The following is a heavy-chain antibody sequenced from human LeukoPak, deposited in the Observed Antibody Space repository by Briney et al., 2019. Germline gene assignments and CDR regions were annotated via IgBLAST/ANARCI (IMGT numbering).Heavy chain of an antibody. CDR3: ARGAYDSSGYYPYNWFDP. V-gene: IGHV1-69*05. J-gene: IGHJ5*02. CDR2: IIPIFGTA. CDR1: GGTFSSYA. D-gene: IGHD3-22*01. Sequence: GASVKVSCKASGGTFSSYAISWVRQAPGQGLEWMGRIIPIFGTANYAQKFQGRVTITTDESTSTAYVELSSLRSEDTAVYYCARGAYDSSGYYPYNWFDPWGQGTLVTVSS.